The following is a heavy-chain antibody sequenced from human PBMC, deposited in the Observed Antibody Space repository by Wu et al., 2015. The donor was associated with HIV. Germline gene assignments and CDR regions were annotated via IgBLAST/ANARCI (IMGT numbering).Heavy chain of an antibody. Sequence: QVQLVQSGAEVKKPGASMKVSCKASGYTFIGDYVHWVRQTPGQGLEWMGWINPNSGGTNYAQKFQGRVTMTRDTSISTAYMELSRLRSDDTAVYYCARAREVYYGSGRTPHYYYYGMDVWGQGP. CDR2: INPNSGGT. J-gene: IGHJ6*02. V-gene: IGHV1-2*02. D-gene: IGHD3-10*01. CDR1: GYTFIGDY. CDR3: ARAREVYYGSGRTPHYYYYGMDV.